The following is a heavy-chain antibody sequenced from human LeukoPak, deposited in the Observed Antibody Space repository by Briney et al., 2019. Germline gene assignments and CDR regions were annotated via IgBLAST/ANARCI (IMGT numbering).Heavy chain of an antibody. Sequence: GGSLRLSCAASGFTFSSYAMSWVRQAPGKGLECISGFSGSGGSTYYADSVKGRFTISRDNAKNSLYLQMDSLRAEDTAVYYCAELGITMIGGVWGKGTTVTISS. D-gene: IGHD3-10*02. V-gene: IGHV3-23*01. CDR1: GFTFSSYA. J-gene: IGHJ6*04. CDR2: FSGSGGST. CDR3: AELGITMIGGV.